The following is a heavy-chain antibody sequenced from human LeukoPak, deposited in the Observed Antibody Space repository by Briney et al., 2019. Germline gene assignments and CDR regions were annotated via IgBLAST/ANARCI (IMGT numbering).Heavy chain of an antibody. V-gene: IGHV3-48*01. Sequence: PGGSQRLSCVASGFTFSSYRMSWVRQAPGKGLEWVSSISSAGGSIDCTDSVKGRFAISRDNAKNSLYLQMNSLRAEDTAVYYCARLPTNSYPDVGYWGQGTLVTVSS. CDR2: ISSAGGSI. J-gene: IGHJ4*02. CDR3: ARLPTNSYPDVGY. CDR1: GFTFSSYR. D-gene: IGHD5-12*01.